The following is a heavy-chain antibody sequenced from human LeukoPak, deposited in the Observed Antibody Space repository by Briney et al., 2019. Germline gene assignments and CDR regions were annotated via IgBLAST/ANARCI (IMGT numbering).Heavy chain of an antibody. CDR1: GGSISSSSYY. J-gene: IGHJ5*02. CDR3: AIEKVRLGVNWFDP. V-gene: IGHV4-39*07. D-gene: IGHD3-16*01. Sequence: SETLSLTCTVSGGSISSSSYYWGWIRQPPGKGLEWIGSIYYSGSTYYNPSLKSRVTISVDTSKNQFSLKLSSVTAADTAVYYCAIEKVRLGVNWFDPWGQGTLVTVSS. CDR2: IYYSGST.